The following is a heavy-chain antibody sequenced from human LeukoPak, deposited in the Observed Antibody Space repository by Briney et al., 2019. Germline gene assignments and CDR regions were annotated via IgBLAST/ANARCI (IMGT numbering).Heavy chain of an antibody. CDR2: MNPNSGNT. J-gene: IGHJ5*02. V-gene: IGHV1-8*01. Sequence: ASAKVSCKASGYTFTSYDVNGVRQATGQGLEWMGWMNPNSGNTGYAQKFLGRVTMTRNTSISTAYMELSSLRSEDTAVYYCARGYWFDPWGQGTLVTVSS. CDR1: GYTFTSYD. CDR3: ARGYWFDP.